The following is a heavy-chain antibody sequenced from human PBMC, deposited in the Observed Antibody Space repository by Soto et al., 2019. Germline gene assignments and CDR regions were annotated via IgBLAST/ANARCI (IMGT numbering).Heavy chain of an antibody. CDR1: GDSFTSYG. D-gene: IGHD3-3*01. CDR2: IIPIFGTA. Sequence: ASVKVSCKASGDSFTSYGISWVRQAPGQGLEWMGGIIPIFGTANYAQKFQGRVTITADESTSTAYMELSSLRSEDTAVYYCARDLRFWEWSTPNYYSGMDVWGQGTTVTVPS. V-gene: IGHV1-69*13. CDR3: ARDLRFWEWSTPNYYSGMDV. J-gene: IGHJ6*02.